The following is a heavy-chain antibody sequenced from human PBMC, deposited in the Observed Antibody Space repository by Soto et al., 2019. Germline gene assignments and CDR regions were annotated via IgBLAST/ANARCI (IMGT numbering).Heavy chain of an antibody. CDR2: ISYDGSDK. V-gene: IGHV3-30*18. Sequence: GGSPRLSCAASGFNSSGFGMYWVRQAPGKGLEWVAVISYDGSDKHYAESVKGRFTISRDNSKNTLYLQMNSLRAEDTAVYYCAKWSSNFDYWGQGTLVTASS. J-gene: IGHJ4*02. CDR3: AKWSSNFDY. CDR1: GFNSSGFG.